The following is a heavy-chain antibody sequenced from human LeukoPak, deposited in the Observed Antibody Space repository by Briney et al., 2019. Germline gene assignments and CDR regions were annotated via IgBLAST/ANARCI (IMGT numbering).Heavy chain of an antibody. Sequence: ASVKVSCKASGYTFTGYYMHWVRQAPGQGLEWMGWINPNSGGTNYAQKFQGRVTMTRDTSISTAYMELSRLRSDDTAVYYCARDRSISVIAHAFHIWGQGTMVTVSS. CDR1: GYTFTGYY. D-gene: IGHD3-22*01. V-gene: IGHV1-2*02. CDR2: INPNSGGT. CDR3: ARDRSISVIAHAFHI. J-gene: IGHJ3*02.